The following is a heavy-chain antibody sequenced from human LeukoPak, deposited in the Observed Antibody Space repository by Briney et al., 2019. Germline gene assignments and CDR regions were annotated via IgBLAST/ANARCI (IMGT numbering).Heavy chain of an antibody. V-gene: IGHV4-38-2*01. CDR1: GYSISSGYY. Sequence: SQTLSLTCAVSGYSISSGYYRGWIRQPPGKGLEWIGSIYHSGSTYYNPSLKSRVTISVDTSKNQFSLKLSSVTAADTAVYYCARCLNWFDPWGQGTLVTVSS. J-gene: IGHJ5*02. CDR2: IYHSGST. CDR3: ARCLNWFDP.